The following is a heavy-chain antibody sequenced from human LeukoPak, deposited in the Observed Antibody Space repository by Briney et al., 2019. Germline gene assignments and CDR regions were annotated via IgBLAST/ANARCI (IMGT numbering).Heavy chain of an antibody. CDR3: ASTERWRHRHYYMDV. CDR2: IYPGDSDT. CDR1: GYSFTSYW. Sequence: GESLKISCKGSGYSFTSYWIGWVRQMPGKGLEWMGIIYPGDSDTRYSPSFQGQVTISADKSISTAYLQWSSLKASDTAMYYCASTERWRHRHYYMDVWGKGTTVTVSS. V-gene: IGHV5-51*01. J-gene: IGHJ6*03. D-gene: IGHD3-3*01.